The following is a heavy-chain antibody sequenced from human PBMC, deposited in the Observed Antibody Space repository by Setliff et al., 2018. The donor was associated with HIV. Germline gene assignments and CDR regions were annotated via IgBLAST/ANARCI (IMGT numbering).Heavy chain of an antibody. J-gene: IGHJ5*01. V-gene: IGHV4-39*07. D-gene: IGHD3-16*01. CDR2: IYYDGRT. CDR3: ARGGAVSADFDS. Sequence: PSETLSLTCPVFGGSIRTVAYYWGWIRQPPGKGLEWIGSIYYDGRTFYKPSLKSRLTISVETSKNQFSLSLNSVTAADTAVYFCARGGAVSADFDSWGQGTLVTVSS. CDR1: GGSIRTVAYY.